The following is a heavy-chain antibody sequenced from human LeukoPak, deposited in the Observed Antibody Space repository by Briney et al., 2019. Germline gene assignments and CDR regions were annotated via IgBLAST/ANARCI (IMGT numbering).Heavy chain of an antibody. J-gene: IGHJ5*02. CDR3: ARDLADCSGGSCYSGGGGNWFDP. V-gene: IGHV3-33*01. CDR1: GFTFSSYG. D-gene: IGHD2-15*01. CDR2: IWYDGSNN. Sequence: GGSLRLSCAASGFTFSSYGMHWVRQAPGKGLEWVAVIWYDGSNNYYADSVKGRFTISRDNSKNTLYLQMNSLRAEDTAVYYCARDLADCSGGSCYSGGGGNWFDPWGQGTLVTVSS.